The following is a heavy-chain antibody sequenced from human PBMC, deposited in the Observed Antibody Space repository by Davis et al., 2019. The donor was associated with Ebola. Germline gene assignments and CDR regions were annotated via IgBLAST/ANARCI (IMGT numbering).Heavy chain of an antibody. CDR2: IPYDGKDI. V-gene: IGHV3-30*04. D-gene: IGHD6-19*01. CDR3: ARGANSSGWYRGY. J-gene: IGHJ4*02. CDR1: GFIFKTYT. Sequence: GESLKISCAASGFIFKTYTMHWVRQAPGKGLEWVAVIPYDGKDISYAESVRGRFTISRDNAKNTLYLQMNSLRAEDTAVYYCARGANSSGWYRGYWGQGTLVTVSS.